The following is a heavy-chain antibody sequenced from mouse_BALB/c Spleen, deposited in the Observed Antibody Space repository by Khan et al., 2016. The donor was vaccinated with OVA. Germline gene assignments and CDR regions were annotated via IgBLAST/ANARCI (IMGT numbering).Heavy chain of an antibody. CDR1: GYTFTSYW. CDR2: IYSGSDSI. V-gene: IGHV1S22*01. J-gene: IGHJ3*01. Sequence: LQQSGSALVRPGASVKLSCKASGYTFTSYWMHWVKQRHGQGLEWIGNIYSGSDSINYAEKFKSQGTLTVDTSSSTAYLHISSLTSEDSAVYYGTRGGYFGKSLFACWGQGTLVTVSA. D-gene: IGHD2-1*01. CDR3: TRGGYFGKSLFAC.